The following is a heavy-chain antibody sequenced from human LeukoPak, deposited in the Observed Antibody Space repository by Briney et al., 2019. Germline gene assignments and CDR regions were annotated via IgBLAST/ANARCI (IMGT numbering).Heavy chain of an antibody. Sequence: GGSLRLSCAASGLTFSSYAMNWVRQAPGKGLEWVSYIRPNDGTTHYADSVKGRFTISRDNAKNSLSLHMTSLRADDTAVYYCVRGQTSLDNWFDPWGQGTLVIVSS. V-gene: IGHV3-48*01. CDR2: IRPNDGTT. CDR3: VRGQTSLDNWFDP. J-gene: IGHJ5*02. CDR1: GLTFSSYA.